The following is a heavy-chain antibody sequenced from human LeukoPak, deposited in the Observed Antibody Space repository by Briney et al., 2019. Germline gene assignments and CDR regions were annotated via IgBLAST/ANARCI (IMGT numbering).Heavy chain of an antibody. CDR1: GYSISSGYY. D-gene: IGHD4-11*01. CDR2: IYHSGST. CDR3: ARDGYSNSFDY. J-gene: IGHJ4*02. Sequence: SSETLSLTCAVSGYSISSGYYWGWIRQPPGKGLEWIGSIYHSGSTYYNPSLKSRVTISVDTSKNQFSLKLSSVTAADTAVYYCARDGYSNSFDYWGQGTLVTVSS. V-gene: IGHV4-38-2*02.